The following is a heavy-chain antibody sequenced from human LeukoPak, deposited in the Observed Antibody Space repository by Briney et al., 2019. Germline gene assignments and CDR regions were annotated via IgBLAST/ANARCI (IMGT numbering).Heavy chain of an antibody. D-gene: IGHD4-23*01. V-gene: IGHV4-59*01. CDR1: VDSISGYY. J-gene: IGHJ4*02. CDR3: ARDTGTVVDH. CDR2: MYYSGNT. Sequence: PSETLSLTCTVSVDSISGYYWSWIRQPPGKGLEWIGYMYYSGNTNYNPSLKSRLTASLDTSKNQFSLKLSSVTAADTAVYYCARDTGTVVDHWGQGTLVTVSS.